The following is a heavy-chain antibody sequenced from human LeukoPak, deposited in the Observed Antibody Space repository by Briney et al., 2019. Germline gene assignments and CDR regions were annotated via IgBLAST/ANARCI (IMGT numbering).Heavy chain of an antibody. V-gene: IGHV4-34*01. CDR2: INHSGST. CDR3: ARGVVVAATGFDP. D-gene: IGHD2-15*01. Sequence: SETLSLTCAVYGGSFSGYYWSWIRQPPGKGLEWIGEINHSGSTNYNPSLKSRVTISVGTSKNQFSLKLSSVTAADTAVYYCARGVVVAATGFDPWGQGTLVTVSS. J-gene: IGHJ5*02. CDR1: GGSFSGYY.